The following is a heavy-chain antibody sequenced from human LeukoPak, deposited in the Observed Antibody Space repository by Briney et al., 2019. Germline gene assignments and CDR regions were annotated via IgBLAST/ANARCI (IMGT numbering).Heavy chain of an antibody. CDR1: GYAFIGYY. Sequence: ASVKVSCKTSGYAFIGYYIYWVRQAPGQGLEWMGRINPNSGDTNYAQKFQGRVTITADESTSTAYMELSSLRSEDTAVYYCAREGYYGSGSYIFDPWGQGTLVTVSS. V-gene: IGHV1-2*06. CDR3: AREGYYGSGSYIFDP. D-gene: IGHD3-10*01. J-gene: IGHJ5*02. CDR2: INPNSGDT.